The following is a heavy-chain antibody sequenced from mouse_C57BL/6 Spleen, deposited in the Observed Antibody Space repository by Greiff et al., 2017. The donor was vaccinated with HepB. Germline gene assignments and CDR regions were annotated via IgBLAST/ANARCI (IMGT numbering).Heavy chain of an antibody. D-gene: IGHD4-1*01. V-gene: IGHV5-4*03. CDR1: GFTFSSYA. J-gene: IGHJ2*01. CDR2: IGDGGSSP. CDR3: ARRLGYYLDY. Sequence: EVMLVESGGGLVKPGGSLKLSCAASGFTFSSYAMSWVRQTPEKRLEWVATIGDGGSSPYYPDNVKGRFTISRDTAKNNLYLQMSHLKSEDTAMYDCARRLGYYLDYWGQGTTLTVSS.